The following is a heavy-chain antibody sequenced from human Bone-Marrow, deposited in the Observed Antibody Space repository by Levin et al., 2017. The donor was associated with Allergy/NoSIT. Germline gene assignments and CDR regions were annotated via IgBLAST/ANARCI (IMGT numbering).Heavy chain of an antibody. CDR2: ISYTGNTR. V-gene: IGHV3-48*01. J-gene: IGHJ6*02. D-gene: IGHD2-2*01. Sequence: GGSLRLSCAASGFTFSSYNMNWVRLSPGKGLEWIAYISYTGNTRYYGGSVKGRFTISRDNGDNSLHLQMNSLRVEDTAVYYCATAYHASRDHRPYYYDALNGWGQGTTVTVAS. CDR1: GFTFSSYN. CDR3: ATAYHASRDHRPYYYDALNG.